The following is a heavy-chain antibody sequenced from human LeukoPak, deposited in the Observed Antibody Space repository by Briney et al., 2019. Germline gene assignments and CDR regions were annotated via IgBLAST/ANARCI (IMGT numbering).Heavy chain of an antibody. V-gene: IGHV1-2*02. Sequence: ASVKVSCKASGYTFTGYYMHWVRQAPGQGLEWMGWINPNSGGTNYAQKFQGRVTMTRDTSISTAYMELSRLRSDDTAVYYCAXXSSPLWFGESNIDYWGQGTLVTVSS. D-gene: IGHD3-10*01. CDR3: AXXSSPLWFGESNIDY. CDR2: INPNSGGT. J-gene: IGHJ4*02. CDR1: GYTFTGYY.